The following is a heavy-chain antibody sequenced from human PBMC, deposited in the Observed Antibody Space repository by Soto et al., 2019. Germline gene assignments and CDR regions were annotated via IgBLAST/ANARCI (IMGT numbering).Heavy chain of an antibody. Sequence: PGGSLRLSCAASGFTFSSYGMHWVRQAPGKGLEWVAVISYDGSNKYYADSVKGRFTISRDNSKNTLYLQMSSLRAEDTAVYYCANLYYHDSSGSFDYWGQGTLVTVSS. J-gene: IGHJ4*02. V-gene: IGHV3-30*18. D-gene: IGHD3-22*01. CDR1: GFTFSSYG. CDR2: ISYDGSNK. CDR3: ANLYYHDSSGSFDY.